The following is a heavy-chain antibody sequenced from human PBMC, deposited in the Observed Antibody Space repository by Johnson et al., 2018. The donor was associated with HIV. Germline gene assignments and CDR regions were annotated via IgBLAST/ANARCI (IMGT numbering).Heavy chain of an antibody. J-gene: IGHJ3*02. CDR1: GFTVSSNY. CDR2: IYSGDTT. D-gene: IGHD1-26*01. Sequence: VQLVESGGGLVKPGGSLRLSCAASGFTVSSNYMSWVRQAPGKGLEWVSVIYSGDTTYYADSVKGRFTISRDHAKSSLYLQMNSLRAEDTALYYCARPAYSGTWTDAFDIWGQGTMVTVSS. CDR3: ARPAYSGTWTDAFDI. V-gene: IGHV3-66*04.